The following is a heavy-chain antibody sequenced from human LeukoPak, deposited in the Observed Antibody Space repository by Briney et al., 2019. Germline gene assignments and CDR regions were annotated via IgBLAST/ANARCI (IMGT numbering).Heavy chain of an antibody. J-gene: IGHJ6*02. D-gene: IGHD2/OR15-2a*01. V-gene: IGHV3-11*01. Sequence: GGSLRLSCAASGFTFSDYYMTWIRQAPGKGLEWISFISSSGDSLYYADSVRGRFTMSRDNAKNSLYLQMNGLRAEDTAVYYCAREVVIVPDYFYYGLDVWGQGTTVTVSS. CDR2: ISSSGDSL. CDR3: AREVVIVPDYFYYGLDV. CDR1: GFTFSDYY.